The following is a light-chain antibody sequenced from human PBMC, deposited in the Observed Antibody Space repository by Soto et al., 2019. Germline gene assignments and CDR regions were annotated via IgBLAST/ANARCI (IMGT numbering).Light chain of an antibody. J-gene: IGLJ1*01. V-gene: IGLV2-8*01. CDR1: SSDVGAYNY. CDR2: EVS. CDR3: TSYAGTYSFFYV. Sequence: QSVLTQPASVSGSPGQSITISCTGTSSDVGAYNYVSWYQQFPGKAPKLIIYEVSKRPSGVPDRFSGSKSGNTASLTVSGLQAEDEADYYCTSYAGTYSFFYVSGTGNKLTVL.